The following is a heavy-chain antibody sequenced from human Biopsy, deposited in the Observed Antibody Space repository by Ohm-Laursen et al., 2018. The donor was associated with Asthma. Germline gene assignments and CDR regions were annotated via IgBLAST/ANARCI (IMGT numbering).Heavy chain of an antibody. CDR2: IKQDGSEK. CDR3: ARDRPITMVRGVIITFDP. Sequence: SLRLSCTASGFTFSSYWMSWVRQAPGKGLEWVANIKQDGSEKYYVDSVKGRFTISGDNAKNSLYLQMNSLRAEDTAVYYCARDRPITMVRGVIITFDPWGQGTLVTVSS. CDR1: GFTFSSYW. J-gene: IGHJ5*02. D-gene: IGHD3-10*01. V-gene: IGHV3-7*05.